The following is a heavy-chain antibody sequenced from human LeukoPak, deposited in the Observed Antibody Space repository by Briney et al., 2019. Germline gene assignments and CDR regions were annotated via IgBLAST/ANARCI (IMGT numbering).Heavy chain of an antibody. CDR1: GFTFNTFG. J-gene: IGHJ3*02. D-gene: IGHD6-6*01. CDR2: VQYDGNSK. CDR3: AKDLGYSRSSGEASDI. V-gene: IGHV3-30*02. Sequence: GGSLRLSCAASGFTFNTFGMHWIRQAPGKGLEWVAFVQYDGNSKYYTDSVKGRFTISRDNSKNTLYLQMNSLRAEDTAVYCCAKDLGYSRSSGEASDIWGQGTMVTVSS.